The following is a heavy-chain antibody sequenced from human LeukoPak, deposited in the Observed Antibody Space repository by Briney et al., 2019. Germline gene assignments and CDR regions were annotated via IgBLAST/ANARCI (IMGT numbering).Heavy chain of an antibody. CDR2: MNPNSGNT. Sequence: ASVKVSCKASGYTFTSYDINWVRQATRQGLEWMGWMNPNSGNTGYAQKFQGRVTMTRNTSISTAYMELSSLRSEDTAVYYCAREAHPYYYDSSGYDAFDIWGQGTMVTVSS. CDR1: GYTFTSYD. J-gene: IGHJ3*02. D-gene: IGHD3-22*01. V-gene: IGHV1-8*01. CDR3: AREAHPYYYDSSGYDAFDI.